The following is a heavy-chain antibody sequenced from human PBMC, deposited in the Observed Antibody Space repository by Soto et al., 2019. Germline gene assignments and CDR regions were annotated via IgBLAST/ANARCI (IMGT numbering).Heavy chain of an antibody. J-gene: IGHJ6*03. CDR2: IYPGDSDT. V-gene: IGHV5-51*01. CDR3: ARGSAGGGTGYYYYYYYMAV. D-gene: IGHD2-15*01. CDR1: GYSFTSYW. Sequence: GASLKISYKGSGYSFTSYWIGWVRQMPGKGLEWMGIIYPGDSDTRYSPSFQGQVTISADKSISTAYLQWSSLKASDTAMYYCARGSAGGGTGYYYYYYYMAVWGKGTAVTVSS.